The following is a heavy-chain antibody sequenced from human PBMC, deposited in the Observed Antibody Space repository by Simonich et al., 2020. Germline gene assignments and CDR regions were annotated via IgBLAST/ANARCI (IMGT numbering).Heavy chain of an antibody. CDR3: ARLPDY. CDR1: GGSIRSYY. CDR2: IYYSGST. Sequence: QVQLQESGPGLVKPSETLSLTCTVSGGSIRSYYWSWIRQPPGKGLEWIWYIYYSGSTNYNPSLTSRVTISVDTSKNQFSLKLSSVTAADTAVYYCARLPDYWGQGTLVTVSS. J-gene: IGHJ4*02. V-gene: IGHV4-59*08.